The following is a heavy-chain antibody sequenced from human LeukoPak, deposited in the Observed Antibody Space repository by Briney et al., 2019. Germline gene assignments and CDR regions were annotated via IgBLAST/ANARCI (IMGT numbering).Heavy chain of an antibody. Sequence: ASVKVSCKASGYTFTDYYVHWVRQAPGQGLQWMGWIYPKNGDTHYAQNFQGRVTMSRDTSVTTAYMEVTGLTSDDTAIYYCARGRITYNWFDPWGQGTLVTVSS. D-gene: IGHD1-14*01. CDR3: ARGRITYNWFDP. CDR1: GYTFTDYY. CDR2: IYPKNGDT. V-gene: IGHV1-2*02. J-gene: IGHJ5*02.